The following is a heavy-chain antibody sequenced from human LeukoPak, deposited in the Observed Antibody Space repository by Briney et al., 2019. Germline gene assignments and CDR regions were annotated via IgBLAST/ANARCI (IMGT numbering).Heavy chain of an antibody. D-gene: IGHD3-22*01. CDR2: MNPTTGNT. CDR3: ARLSETPAYYDTHVYYYLRY. V-gene: IGHV1-8*01. J-gene: IGHJ4*02. CDR1: GYTFSSYD. Sequence: ASVKVSCKASGYTFSSYDINWVRQATGQGLEWMGWMNPTTGNTGYTQKFQGRISMTRDTSINRAYMEISSLRSEDTAVYFCARLSETPAYYDTHVYYYLRYWGQGTLVTVSS.